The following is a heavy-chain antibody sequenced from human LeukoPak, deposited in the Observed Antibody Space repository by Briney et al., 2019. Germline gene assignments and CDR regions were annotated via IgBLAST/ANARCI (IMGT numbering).Heavy chain of an antibody. J-gene: IGHJ3*01. CDR1: GFTFSSYW. Sequence: PGGSLRLSCAASGFTFSSYWMHWVRQAPGKGLVWVSRINSDASSTSYADSVKGRFTISRDNAKNTLYLQMNSLRAEYTAVYYCARVHGHPPNGFYFWGQGTMVTVSS. CDR2: INSDASST. V-gene: IGHV3-74*01. CDR3: ARVHGHPPNGFYF. D-gene: IGHD2-8*01.